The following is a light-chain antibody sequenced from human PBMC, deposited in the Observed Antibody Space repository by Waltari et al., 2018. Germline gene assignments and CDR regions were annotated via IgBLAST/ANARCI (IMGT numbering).Light chain of an antibody. CDR1: QGIRND. Sequence: AIQMTQSPSSLSASVGDRVTITCRASQGIRNDLGWYQQKPGKAPKLLISAASTLQSGVPSRLSGSGSGTEFTLTISSLQPEDFATYYCLQDYIYPWTFGQGTKVEIQ. V-gene: IGKV1-6*01. J-gene: IGKJ1*01. CDR3: LQDYIYPWT. CDR2: AAS.